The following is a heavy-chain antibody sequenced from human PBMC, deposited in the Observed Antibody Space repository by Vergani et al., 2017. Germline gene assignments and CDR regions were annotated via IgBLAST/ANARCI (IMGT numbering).Heavy chain of an antibody. V-gene: IGHV3-9*01. D-gene: IGHD3-9*01. CDR3: AKGPLRYFDWLLSHLDY. J-gene: IGHJ4*02. Sequence: EVQLVESGGGLVQPGRSLRLSCAASGFTFDDYAMHWVRQAPGKGLEWVSGISWNSGSIGYADSVKGRFTISRDNAKNSLYLQMNSLRAEDTALYYCAKGPLRYFDWLLSHLDYWCQGTLVTVSS. CDR1: GFTFDDYA. CDR2: ISWNSGSI.